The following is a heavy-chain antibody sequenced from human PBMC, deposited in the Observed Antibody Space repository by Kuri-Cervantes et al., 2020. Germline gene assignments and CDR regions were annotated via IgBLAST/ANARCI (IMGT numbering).Heavy chain of an antibody. J-gene: IGHJ4*02. V-gene: IGHV4-31*03. CDR1: GGSISSGGYY. CDR2: IYYSGST. D-gene: IGHD2-8*02. CDR3: ARGSEGGGVGSD. Sequence: SETLSFTCTVSGGSISSGGYYWSWIRQHPGKGLEWIGYIYYSGSTYYNPSLKSRVTISVDTSKNRFSLKLSSVTAADTAVYYCARGSEGGGVGSDWGQGTLVTVSS.